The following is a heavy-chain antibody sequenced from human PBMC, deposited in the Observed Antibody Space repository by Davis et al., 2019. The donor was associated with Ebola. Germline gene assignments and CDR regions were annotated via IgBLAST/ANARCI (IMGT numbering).Heavy chain of an antibody. CDR1: GFTFDDYA. CDR2: ISWTSGSI. CDR3: AKADIAVATDNAFDI. Sequence: SLKISCAASGFTFDDYAMHWVRQAPGKGLEWVSGISWTSGSIGYADSVKGRFTISRDNAKNSLYLQMNSLRAEDTALYYCAKADIAVATDNAFDIWGQGTMVTVSS. V-gene: IGHV3-9*01. D-gene: IGHD6-19*01. J-gene: IGHJ3*02.